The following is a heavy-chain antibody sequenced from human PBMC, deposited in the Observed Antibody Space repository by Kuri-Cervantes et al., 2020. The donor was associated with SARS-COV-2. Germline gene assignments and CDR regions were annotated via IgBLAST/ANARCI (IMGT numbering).Heavy chain of an antibody. CDR1: GFTVSSNY. V-gene: IGHV3-53*01. D-gene: IGHD5-18*01. CDR2: IYSGGST. CDR3: ARVHSYGPQDYYYYGMDV. J-gene: IGHJ6*02. Sequence: GESLKFSCAASGFTVSSNYMSWVRQAPGKGLEWVSVIYSGGSTYYADSVKGRFTISRDNAKNSLYLQMNSLRAEDTAVYYCARVHSYGPQDYYYYGMDVWGQGTTVTVSS.